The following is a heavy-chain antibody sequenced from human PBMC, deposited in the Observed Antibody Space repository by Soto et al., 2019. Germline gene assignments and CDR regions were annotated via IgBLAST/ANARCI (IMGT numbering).Heavy chain of an antibody. CDR1: GFTFSDYY. D-gene: IGHD2-2*01. V-gene: IGHV3-11*01. CDR2: ISTSGATI. CDR3: AREKRKQAYCSTTRCPIDY. Sequence: AQLVESGGGLVKPGGSQRLSCAASGFTFSDYYMSLIRQAPGNVPEWVSYISTSGATIYYADSVKGRFAISRDNAKNSLYLQTNRLRAEDTAVYYCAREKRKQAYCSTTRCPIDYWGQGSLVTVSS. J-gene: IGHJ4*02.